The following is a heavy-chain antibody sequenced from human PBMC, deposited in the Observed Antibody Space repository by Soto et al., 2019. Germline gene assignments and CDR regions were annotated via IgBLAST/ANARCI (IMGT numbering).Heavy chain of an antibody. CDR1: GFTFSSYG. V-gene: IGHV3-30*18. Sequence: QVQLVESGGGVVQPGRSLRLSCAASGFTFSSYGMHWVRQAPGKGLEWVAVVSYDGTNKYYADSVKGRFTISRDNSKNTLYLQMNSLRAEDTAVYYCAKSPDHYGSGSYSPLYGMDDWGQGTTVTVSS. CDR3: AKSPDHYGSGSYSPLYGMDD. CDR2: VSYDGTNK. J-gene: IGHJ6*02. D-gene: IGHD3-10*01.